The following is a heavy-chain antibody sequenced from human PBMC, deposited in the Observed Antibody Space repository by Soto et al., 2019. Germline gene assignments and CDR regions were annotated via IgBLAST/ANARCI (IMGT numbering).Heavy chain of an antibody. V-gene: IGHV5-51*01. CDR2: IHPGDSGT. CDR1: GYFFSSQW. CDR3: ARPGQNRDRRLDF. Sequence: RGESLKISCKGSGYFFSSQWIAWVRLMPGKGLEWMGIIHPGDSGTRYSPSFQGQVTISVDGSINTAYLQSRSLEASDTAVYYCARPGQNRDRRLDFWGQGTPVTVS. J-gene: IGHJ6*01. D-gene: IGHD1-1*01.